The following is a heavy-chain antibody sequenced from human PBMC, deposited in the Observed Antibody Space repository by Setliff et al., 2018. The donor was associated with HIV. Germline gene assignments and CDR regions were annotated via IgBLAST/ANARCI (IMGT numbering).Heavy chain of an antibody. CDR2: VNRDGSST. V-gene: IGHV3-74*01. Sequence: LSLSCAASGFTFSDYYMSWVRQAPGKGLVWVSRVNRDGSSTTYADSVKDRFTISRDNAKNTLYLQMNSLRAEDTGVYYCHSGYDTEEQSYFDYWGQGALVTVSS. CDR3: HSGYDTEEQSYFDY. J-gene: IGHJ4*02. D-gene: IGHD5-12*01. CDR1: GFTFSDYY.